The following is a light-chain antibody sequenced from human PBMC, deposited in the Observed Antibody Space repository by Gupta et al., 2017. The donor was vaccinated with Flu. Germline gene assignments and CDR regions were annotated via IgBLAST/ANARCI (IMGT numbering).Light chain of an antibody. CDR3: SSYTSSSTRV. CDR1: SSDVGGYNY. V-gene: IGLV2-14*01. CDR2: EVS. Sequence: QSALTQPASVSGSPGQSITISCTGTSSDVGGYNYVSWYQQHPGKAPKLMIYEVSNRPSGVSNRVSGSKSGNTASLTISGLQAEDDAYYYCSSYTSSSTRVFGGGTKLTVL. J-gene: IGLJ3*02.